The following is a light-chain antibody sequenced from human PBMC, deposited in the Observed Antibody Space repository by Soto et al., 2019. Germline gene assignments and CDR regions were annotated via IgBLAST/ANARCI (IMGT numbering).Light chain of an antibody. CDR3: QQYGSLSWT. V-gene: IGKV3D-15*01. CDR1: QIVNSN. CDR2: CAS. J-gene: IGKJ1*01. Sequence: TVRTQSQATLSVSPGERASLSCRASQIVNSNLAWYQQKLGQAPRVLIYCASTRATGVPDRFSGSGSGTDFTLTISRLEPEDFAVYHCQQYGSLSWTFGQGTKVDIK.